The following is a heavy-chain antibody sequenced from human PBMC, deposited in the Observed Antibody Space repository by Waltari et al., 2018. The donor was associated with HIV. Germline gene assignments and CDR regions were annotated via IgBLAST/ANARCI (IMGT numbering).Heavy chain of an antibody. V-gene: IGHV3-30*01. CDR3: ARGRGGPDY. D-gene: IGHD3-10*01. J-gene: IGHJ4*02. Sequence: QVQLVESGGGVVQPGRSLRLSCAASGLTFSRYPLHWVGQAPGKGLEWVAVIGYDGNEKYYADSVKGRFTIARGNSRNTLYLQMNSLRAEDTAVYYWARGRGGPDYWGQGTLVTVSS. CDR1: GLTFSRYP. CDR2: IGYDGNEK.